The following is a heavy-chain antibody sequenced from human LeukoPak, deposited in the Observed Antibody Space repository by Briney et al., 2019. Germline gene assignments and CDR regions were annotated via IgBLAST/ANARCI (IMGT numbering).Heavy chain of an antibody. V-gene: IGHV3-48*01. D-gene: IGHD5-24*01. J-gene: IGHJ3*02. CDR3: AKPSEVEMATIVAFDI. CDR2: IRSSSTTT. CDR1: GFTFSNYD. Sequence: PGGSLRLSCAASGFTFSNYDMNWVRQAPGKGLEWVSYIRSSSTTTYYADSVKGRFTISRDNSKNTLYLQMNSLRAEDTAVYYCAKPSEVEMATIVAFDIWGQGTMVTVSS.